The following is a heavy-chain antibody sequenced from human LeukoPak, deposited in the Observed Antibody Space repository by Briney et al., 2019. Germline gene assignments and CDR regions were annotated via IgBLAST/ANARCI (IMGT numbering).Heavy chain of an antibody. J-gene: IGHJ4*02. D-gene: IGHD2-15*01. V-gene: IGHV3-30*02. CDR1: GFTFSSCG. CDR3: AKAPVTSCRGAFCYPFDY. CDR2: IQYDGSNE. Sequence: PGGSLRFSRAASGFTFSSCGMHWVRQAPGKGLEWVAYIQYDGSNEQYAASVRGRFTISRDTSRSTLYLQMNSLRAEDAAVYYCAKAPVTSCRGAFCYPFDYWGQGTLVTVSS.